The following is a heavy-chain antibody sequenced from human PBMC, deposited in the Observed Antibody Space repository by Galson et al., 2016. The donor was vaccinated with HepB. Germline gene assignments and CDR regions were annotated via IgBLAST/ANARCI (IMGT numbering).Heavy chain of an antibody. J-gene: IGHJ4*02. CDR3: TRHGTDCDGGSCYGY. D-gene: IGHD2-15*01. V-gene: IGHV3-73*01. CDR1: GFTFSDSA. Sequence: SLRLSCAASGFTFSDSAIHWVRQASGRGLEWVGRIRGEPDNYATAYAASVKGRFTISRDDSKNRAYLQMNSLKTEDTAVYYCTRHGTDCDGGSCYGYWGRGTLVTVSS. CDR2: IRGEPDNYAT.